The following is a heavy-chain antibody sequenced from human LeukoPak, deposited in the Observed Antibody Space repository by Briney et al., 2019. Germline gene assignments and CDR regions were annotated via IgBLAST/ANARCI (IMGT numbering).Heavy chain of an antibody. CDR3: AKRREGNWFDP. J-gene: IGHJ5*02. V-gene: IGHV1-18*01. Sequence: ASVKVSCKASGYTFTSYGISWVRQAPGQGFEWMGWINTYDGKTNYAQKFQGRVTMTTDTSTSTAYMELRSLRSDDTAVYYCAKRREGNWFDPWGQGTLVTVSS. CDR1: GYTFTSYG. CDR2: INTYDGKT. D-gene: IGHD5-24*01.